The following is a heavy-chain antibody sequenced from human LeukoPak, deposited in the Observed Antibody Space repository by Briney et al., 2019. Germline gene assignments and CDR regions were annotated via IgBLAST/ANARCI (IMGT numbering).Heavy chain of an antibody. Sequence: SETLSLTCSVSGGSISSYYWSWTRQPPGKGLGWVGYIYDSGSTNYKSPLKSRVTMSGDTSKNQFSQKVSSVTAADTAVYYCARHAESGYDRFDHWGQGTLVTVSS. D-gene: IGHD5-12*01. J-gene: IGHJ4*02. CDR2: IYDSGST. CDR1: GGSISSYY. V-gene: IGHV4-59*08. CDR3: ARHAESGYDRFDH.